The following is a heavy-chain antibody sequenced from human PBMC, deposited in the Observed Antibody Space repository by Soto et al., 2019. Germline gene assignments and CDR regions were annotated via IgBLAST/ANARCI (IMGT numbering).Heavy chain of an antibody. D-gene: IGHD6-19*01. CDR2: IDAGNGNT. J-gene: IGHJ4*02. V-gene: IGHV1-3*01. CDR1: GYTFTRYV. Sequence: VKVSCKASGYTFTRYVMHWVRQAPGQRLEWMGWIDAGNGNTVYLQKFQGRVTITRDTSASTVYMELSSLRSEDTAVYYCARDNSGWSDYWGQGTLVTVSS. CDR3: ARDNSGWSDY.